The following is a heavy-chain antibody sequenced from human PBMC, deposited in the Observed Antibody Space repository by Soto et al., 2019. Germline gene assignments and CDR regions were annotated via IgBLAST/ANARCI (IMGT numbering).Heavy chain of an antibody. CDR2: IYYSGST. Sequence: SVTLSLTSTVSGGSISRGGYYWSWIRQHPGKGLEWIGYIYYSGSTYYNPSLKSRVTISVDTSKNQFSLKLSSVAAADTAVYYCASSGRMYYYDSSGYYPGAFDIWGQGTMVTVSS. CDR3: ASSGRMYYYDSSGYYPGAFDI. J-gene: IGHJ3*02. V-gene: IGHV4-31*03. CDR1: GGSISRGGYY. D-gene: IGHD3-22*01.